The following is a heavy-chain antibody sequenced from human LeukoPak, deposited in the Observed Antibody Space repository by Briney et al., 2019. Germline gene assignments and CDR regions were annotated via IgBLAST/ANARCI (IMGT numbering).Heavy chain of an antibody. CDR1: GFTFSSYS. V-gene: IGHV3-7*01. CDR3: ARILTSYYYFDF. CDR2: INQDGSVK. Sequence: PGGSLRLSCAASGFTFSSYSMNWVRQAPGKGLEWMANINQDGSVKYYVDSVKGRFTVSRDNAKNSLYLQMNSLRAEDTAVYFCARILTSYYYFDFWGQGTLVTVSS. J-gene: IGHJ4*02. D-gene: IGHD1-26*01.